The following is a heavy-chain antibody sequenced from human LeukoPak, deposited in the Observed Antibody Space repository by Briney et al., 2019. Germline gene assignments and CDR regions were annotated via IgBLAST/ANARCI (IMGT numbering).Heavy chain of an antibody. CDR2: IRYDGSNK. V-gene: IGHV3-30*02. CDR1: GFTFSSYG. Sequence: GGSLRLSCAASGFTFSSYGMHWVRQAPGKGLEWVAFIRYDGSNKYYADSVKGRFTISRDNSKNTLYLQMNSLRAEDTAVYYCAKDQYSSSWPDAFDIWGQGTMVTVSS. CDR3: AKDQYSSSWPDAFDI. D-gene: IGHD6-13*01. J-gene: IGHJ3*02.